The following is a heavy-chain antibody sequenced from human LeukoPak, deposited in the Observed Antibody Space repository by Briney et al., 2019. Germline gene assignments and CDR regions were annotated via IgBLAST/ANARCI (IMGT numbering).Heavy chain of an antibody. CDR2: ISSSSSYI. V-gene: IGHV3-21*01. Sequence: PGGSPRLSCAASGFTFSSYSMNWVRQAPGKGLEWVSSISSSSSYIYYADSVKGRFTISRDNAKNSLYLQMNSLRAEDTAVYYCARPGHYYDSSGYYYDAFDIWGQGTMVTVSS. D-gene: IGHD3-22*01. CDR3: ARPGHYYDSSGYYYDAFDI. CDR1: GFTFSSYS. J-gene: IGHJ3*02.